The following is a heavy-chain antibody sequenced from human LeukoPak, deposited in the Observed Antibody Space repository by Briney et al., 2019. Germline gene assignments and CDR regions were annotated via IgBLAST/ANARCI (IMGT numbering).Heavy chain of an antibody. D-gene: IGHD2-15*01. CDR1: GYSNSSGYY. J-gene: IGHJ4*02. V-gene: IGHV4-38-2*02. CDR2: IYHSGST. CDR3: AREGRIVCSGGSCYFDY. Sequence: SETLSLTCAVSGYSNSSGYYWGWIRQPPGKGLEWIGSIYHSGSTYYNPSLKSRVTISVDTSKNQFSLKLSSVTAADTAVYYCAREGRIVCSGGSCYFDYWGQGTLVTVSS.